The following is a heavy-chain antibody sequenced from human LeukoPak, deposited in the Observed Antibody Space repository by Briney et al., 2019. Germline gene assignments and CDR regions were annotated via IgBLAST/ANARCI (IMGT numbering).Heavy chain of an antibody. V-gene: IGHV4-34*01. Sequence: SETLSLTCAVYGGSFSGYYWSWIRQPPGKGLEWIGEINHSGSTNYNPSLKSRVTISVDTSKNQFSLKLSSVTAADTAVYYCARSYGSGSYHDYWGQGTLVTVSS. CDR1: GGSFSGYY. D-gene: IGHD3-10*01. CDR3: ARSYGSGSYHDY. CDR2: INHSGST. J-gene: IGHJ4*02.